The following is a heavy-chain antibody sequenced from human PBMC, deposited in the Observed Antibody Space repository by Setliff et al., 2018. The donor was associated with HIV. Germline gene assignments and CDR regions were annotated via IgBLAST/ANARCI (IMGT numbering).Heavy chain of an antibody. J-gene: IGHJ6*02. V-gene: IGHV1-18*01. CDR2: ISTYSDET. CDR1: GYTFTAYD. CDR3: ARDVEHMMDV. Sequence: GASVKVSCKPSGYTFTAYDLSWVRQAPGQGLEWMGWISTYSDETSYAQTLQGRVTMTTDTSTSTAYMELRRLTFDDTAVYYCARDVEHMMDVWGQGTTVTVSS.